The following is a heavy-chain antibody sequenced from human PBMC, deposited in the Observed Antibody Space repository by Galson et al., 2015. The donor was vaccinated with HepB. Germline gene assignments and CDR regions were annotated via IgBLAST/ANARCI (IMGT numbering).Heavy chain of an antibody. CDR3: ARGRLVKGGDYYMDV. CDR2: IWYDGSNK. Sequence: SLRLSCAASGFTFSSYGMHWVRQAPGKGLEWVAVIWYDGSNKYYADSVKGRFTISRDNSKNTLYLQMNSLRAEDTAVYYCARGRLVKGGDYYMDVWGKGTTVTVSS. D-gene: IGHD3-10*01. CDR1: GFTFSSYG. J-gene: IGHJ6*03. V-gene: IGHV3-33*01.